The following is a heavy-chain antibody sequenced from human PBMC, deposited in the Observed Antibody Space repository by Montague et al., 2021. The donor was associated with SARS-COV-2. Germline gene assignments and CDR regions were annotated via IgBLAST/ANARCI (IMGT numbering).Heavy chain of an antibody. CDR3: ARAQNRRYQLPYYSGMDD. D-gene: IGHD2-2*01. CDR1: GVSISSDSYY. V-gene: IGHV4-61*02. CDR2: IFTTGGT. Sequence: TLSLTCSVSGVSISSDSYYWSWIRQPAGKGLEWIGRIFTTGGTYYSPSLGSRVTMLLDTSKNQFSLKLSSVTAADTAVYFCARAQNRRYQLPYYSGMDDWGQGTTVTVSS. J-gene: IGHJ6*02.